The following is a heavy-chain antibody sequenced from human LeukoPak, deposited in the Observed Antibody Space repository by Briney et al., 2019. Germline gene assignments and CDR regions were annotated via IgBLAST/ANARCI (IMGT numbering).Heavy chain of an antibody. J-gene: IGHJ4*02. CDR3: ARDIGPMATITLDFDY. CDR1: GYTFTSYG. Sequence: ASVTVSCKASGYTFTSYGISWVRQAPGQGLEWMGWISAYNGNTNYAQKLQGRVTMTTDTSTSTAYMELRSLRSDDTAVYYCARDIGPMATITLDFDYWGQGTLVTVSS. D-gene: IGHD5-24*01. CDR2: ISAYNGNT. V-gene: IGHV1-18*01.